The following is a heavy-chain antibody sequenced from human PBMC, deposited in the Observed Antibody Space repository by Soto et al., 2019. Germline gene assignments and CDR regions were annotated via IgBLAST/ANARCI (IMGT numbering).Heavy chain of an antibody. J-gene: IGHJ5*02. D-gene: IGHD4-17*01. CDR2: IYYSGST. V-gene: IGHV4-59*01. Sequence: PXETLSLTCTVSGGSISSYYWSWVRQPPGKGLEYIGYIYYSGSTNSNPSLKSRVTISVDTSKNQFSLKLSSVTAADTAVYYCSRGRSTVTTVRWFDHWGQGTLVTVSS. CDR1: GGSISSYY. CDR3: SRGRSTVTTVRWFDH.